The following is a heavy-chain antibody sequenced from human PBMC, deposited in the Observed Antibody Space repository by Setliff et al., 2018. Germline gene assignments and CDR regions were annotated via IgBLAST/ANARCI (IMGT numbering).Heavy chain of an antibody. CDR2: ISSSSSYI. Sequence: GGSLRLSCAASGYPFSNAWMSWVRQAPGKGLEWVSSISSSSSYIYYADSVKGRFTISRDNAKNSLYLQMNSLRADDTAVYYCARDTGWGTFDTWGQGTLVTVSS. V-gene: IGHV3-21*01. D-gene: IGHD6-19*01. J-gene: IGHJ5*02. CDR1: GYPFSNAW. CDR3: ARDTGWGTFDT.